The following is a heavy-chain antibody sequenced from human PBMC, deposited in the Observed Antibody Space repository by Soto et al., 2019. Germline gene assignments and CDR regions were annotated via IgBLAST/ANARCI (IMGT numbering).Heavy chain of an antibody. Sequence: PGGSLRLSCVASGFTLSTYAMHWARQAPGKGLEHVSAISSNGGSTYYANSVKGRFTISRDNSKNTLYLHMGSLRAEDMAVYYCARGTYYDFWSGSLDAFDIWGQGTMVTVS. V-gene: IGHV3-64*01. CDR2: ISSNGGST. J-gene: IGHJ3*02. D-gene: IGHD3-3*01. CDR3: ARGTYYDFWSGSLDAFDI. CDR1: GFTLSTYA.